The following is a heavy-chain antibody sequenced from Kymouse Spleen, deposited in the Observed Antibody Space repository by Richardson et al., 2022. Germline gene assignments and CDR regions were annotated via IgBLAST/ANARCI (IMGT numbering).Heavy chain of an antibody. Sequence: QVQLQQWGAGLLKPSETLSLTCAVYGGSFSGYYWSWIRQPPGKGLEWIGEINHSGSTNYNPSLKSRVTISVDTSKNQFSLKLSSVTAADTAVYYCARDRSGYYPFDYWGQGTLVTVSS. CDR1: GGSFSGYY. J-gene: IGHJ4*02. V-gene: IGHV4-34*01. CDR2: INHSGST. D-gene: IGHD3-3*01. CDR3: ARDRSGYYPFDY.